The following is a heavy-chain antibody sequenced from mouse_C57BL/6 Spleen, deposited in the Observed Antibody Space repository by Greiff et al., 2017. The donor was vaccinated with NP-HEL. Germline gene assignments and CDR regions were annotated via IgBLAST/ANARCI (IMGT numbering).Heavy chain of an antibody. V-gene: IGHV1-76*01. CDR1: GYTFTDYY. D-gene: IGHD2-4*01. CDR3: ARWGLRRTSYAMDY. Sequence: VKLMESGAELVRPGASVKLSCKASGYTFTDYYINWVKQRPGQGLEWIARIYPGSGNTYYNEKFKGKATLTAEKSSSTAYMQLSSLTSEDSAVYFCARWGLRRTSYAMDYWGQGTSVTVSS. CDR2: IYPGSGNT. J-gene: IGHJ4*01.